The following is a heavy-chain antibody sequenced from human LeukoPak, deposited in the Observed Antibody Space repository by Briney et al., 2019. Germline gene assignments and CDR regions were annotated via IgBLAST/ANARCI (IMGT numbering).Heavy chain of an antibody. CDR3: ARDLKSVAGTANPFRY. V-gene: IGHV3-48*04. CDR2: ISSSSSTI. D-gene: IGHD6-19*01. Sequence: GGSLRLSCAASGFTFSSYSMNWVRQAPGKGLEWVSYISSSSSTIYYADSVKGRFTISRDNAKNSLYLQMNSLRAEDTAVYYCARDLKSVAGTANPFRYWGQGTLVTVSS. CDR1: GFTFSSYS. J-gene: IGHJ4*02.